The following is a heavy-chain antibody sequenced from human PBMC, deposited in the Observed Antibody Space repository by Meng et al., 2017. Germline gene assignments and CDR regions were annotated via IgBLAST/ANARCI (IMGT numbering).Heavy chain of an antibody. D-gene: IGHD2/OR15-2a*01. V-gene: IGHV3-33*01. Sequence: VGSGGGGVLPGRSLRSSCAALGVAFLCNARHWVRQAPGKGLEWLAVILYDGGNKNYDASLKGRFTISRDNSKNTLYLQMNSLRAEDTAVYYCARGLSTTDWYFDLWGRGTLVTVSS. CDR2: ILYDGGNK. CDR3: ARGLSTTDWYFDL. J-gene: IGHJ2*01. CDR1: GVAFLCNA.